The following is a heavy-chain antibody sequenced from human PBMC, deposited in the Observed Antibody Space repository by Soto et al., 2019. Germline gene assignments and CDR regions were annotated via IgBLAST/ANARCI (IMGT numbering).Heavy chain of an antibody. CDR1: GGSIISYY. CDR2: IYYSWST. V-gene: IGHV4-59*01. J-gene: IGHJ5*02. D-gene: IGHD3-10*01. CDR3: ARDLYYYGSGSYSDTLYNWFDP. Sequence: SETLSLTSTGSGGSIISYYWSWMRQPPGKGLDWIGYIYYSWSTNYNPSLKSRVTISVDTSKNQFSLKLSSVTAADTAVYYCARDLYYYGSGSYSDTLYNWFDPWGQGTLVTVSS.